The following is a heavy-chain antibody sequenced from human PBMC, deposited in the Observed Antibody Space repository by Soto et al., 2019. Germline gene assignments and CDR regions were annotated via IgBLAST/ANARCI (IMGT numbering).Heavy chain of an antibody. Sequence: PGWSLRLACAASGFTFNTYAMSWVRQAPGKGLEWVASLSGSGGFTEHADSVKGRFSISRDNSKNTLFLQMNGLRVDDTAVYYCGKDRHHDSRIIDCWGSGT. CDR1: GFTFNTYA. CDR3: GKDRHHDSRIIDC. J-gene: IGHJ4*02. CDR2: LSGSGGFT. D-gene: IGHD3-22*01. V-gene: IGHV3-23*01.